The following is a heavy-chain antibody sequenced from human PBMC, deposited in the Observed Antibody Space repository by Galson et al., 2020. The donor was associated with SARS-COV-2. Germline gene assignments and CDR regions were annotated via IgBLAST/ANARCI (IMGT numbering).Heavy chain of an antibody. Sequence: GGSLRLSCAASGFTFSSYAMHWARQAPGKGLEWVAVISYDGSNKYYADSVKGRFTISRDNSKNTLYLQMNSLRAEDTAVYYCARDYYDSSGYSLGMDVWGQGTTVTVSS. J-gene: IGHJ6*02. V-gene: IGHV3-30*04. CDR1: GFTFSSYA. D-gene: IGHD3-22*01. CDR3: ARDYYDSSGYSLGMDV. CDR2: ISYDGSNK.